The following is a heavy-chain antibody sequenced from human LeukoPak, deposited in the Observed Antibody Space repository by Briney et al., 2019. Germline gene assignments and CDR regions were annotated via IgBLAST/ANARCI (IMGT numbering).Heavy chain of an antibody. V-gene: IGHV3-33*01. CDR3: TRYNNDHFDY. CDR1: GFTFGGYG. J-gene: IGHJ4*02. D-gene: IGHD1-14*01. Sequence: PGRSLRLSCAGSGFTFGGYGMHWFRQTPGKGLEGVGVFAYDGSRAFYANSVKGRFTISRDNSKNTMSVQMDDLRAEDTAVYYCTRYNNDHFDYWGQGTLVTVSS. CDR2: FAYDGSRA.